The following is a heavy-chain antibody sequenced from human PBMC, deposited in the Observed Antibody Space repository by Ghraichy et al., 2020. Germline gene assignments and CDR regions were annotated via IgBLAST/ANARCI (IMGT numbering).Heavy chain of an antibody. CDR2: ISYDGSNK. CDR1: GFTFSSYG. Sequence: GGSLRLSCAASGFTFSSYGMHWVRQAPGKGLEWVAVISYDGSNKYYADSVKGRFTISRDNSKNTLYLQMNSLRAEDTAVYYCAKVEGPYSSTPDWYFDLWGRGTLVTVSS. CDR3: AKVEGPYSSTPDWYFDL. J-gene: IGHJ2*01. D-gene: IGHD6-13*01. V-gene: IGHV3-30*18.